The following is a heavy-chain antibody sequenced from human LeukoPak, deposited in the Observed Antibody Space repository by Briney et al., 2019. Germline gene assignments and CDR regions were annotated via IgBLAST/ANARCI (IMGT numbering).Heavy chain of an antibody. D-gene: IGHD3-22*01. CDR1: GGSISSGGYY. CDR2: IYYSGST. Sequence: SETLSLTCTVSGGSISSGGYYWRWIRQHPGKGLEWIGYIYYSGSTYYNPSLKSRVTISVDTSKNQFSLKLSSVTAADTAVYYCARVADSSGYYPDYWGQGTLVTVSS. V-gene: IGHV4-31*03. J-gene: IGHJ4*02. CDR3: ARVADSSGYYPDY.